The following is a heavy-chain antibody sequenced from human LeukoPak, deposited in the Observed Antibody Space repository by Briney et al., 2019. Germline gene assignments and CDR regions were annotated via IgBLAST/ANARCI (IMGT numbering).Heavy chain of an antibody. V-gene: IGHV1-69*13. J-gene: IGHJ1*01. D-gene: IGHD6-19*01. CDR3: ARGDSSGWSPEYFQH. CDR1: GGTFSSYA. Sequence: SVKASCKASGGTFSSYAISWVRQAPGQGLEWMGGIIPIFGTANYAQKFQGRVTITADESTSTAYMELSSLRSEDTAVYYCARGDSSGWSPEYFQHWGQGTLVTVSS. CDR2: IIPIFGTA.